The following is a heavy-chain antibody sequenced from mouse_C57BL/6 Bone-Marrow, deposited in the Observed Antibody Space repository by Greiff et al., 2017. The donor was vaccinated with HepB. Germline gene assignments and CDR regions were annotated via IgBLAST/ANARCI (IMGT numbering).Heavy chain of an antibody. CDR1: GYTFTSYW. CDR2: IYPGSGST. CDR3: AREGTYYSKGTFAY. Sequence: QVHVKQPGAELVKPGASVKMSCKASGYTFTSYWITWVKQRPGQGLEWIGDIYPGSGSTNYNEKFKSKATLTVDTSSSTAYMQLSSLTSEDSAVYYCAREGTYYSKGTFAYWGQGTLVTVSA. J-gene: IGHJ3*01. V-gene: IGHV1-55*01. D-gene: IGHD2-5*01.